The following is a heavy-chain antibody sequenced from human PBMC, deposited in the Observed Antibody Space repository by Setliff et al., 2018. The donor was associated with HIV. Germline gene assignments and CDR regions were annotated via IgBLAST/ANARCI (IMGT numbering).Heavy chain of an antibody. CDR1: GFTFRSFG. D-gene: IGHD6-19*01. J-gene: IGHJ4*02. CDR2: IHFDGTNK. Sequence: GGSLRLSCEASGFTFRSFGMHWVRQTPGKGLEWVALIHFDGTNKYYRDSVKGRFTISRDNSKNTVYLQMNSLRAEDTAVYYCAKKVPGVGVAGPFDYWGQGTLVTVSS. V-gene: IGHV3-30*02. CDR3: AKKVPGVGVAGPFDY.